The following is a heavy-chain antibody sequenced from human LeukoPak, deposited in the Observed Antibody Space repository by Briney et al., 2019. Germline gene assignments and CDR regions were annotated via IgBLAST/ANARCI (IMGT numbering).Heavy chain of an antibody. V-gene: IGHV3-33*01. CDR3: ARDQRESSSWYVVMGY. Sequence: GGSLRLSCAASGFTSSSYGMHWVRQAPGKGLEWVAVIWYDGSNKYYADSVKGRFTISRDNSKNTLYLQMNSLRAEDTAVYYCARDQRESSSWYVVMGYWGQGTLVTVSS. CDR2: IWYDGSNK. D-gene: IGHD6-13*01. J-gene: IGHJ4*02. CDR1: GFTSSSYG.